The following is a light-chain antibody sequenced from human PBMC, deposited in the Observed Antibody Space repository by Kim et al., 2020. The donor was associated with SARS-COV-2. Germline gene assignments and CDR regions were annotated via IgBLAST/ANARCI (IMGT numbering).Light chain of an antibody. CDR1: SSDVGSYNL. CDR3: CSYAGSSTWV. V-gene: IGLV2-23*01. J-gene: IGLJ3*02. Sequence: GQSITISCTGTSSDVGSYNLVSWYQQHPGKAPKLMIYEASQRPSGVSNRFSGSKSGNTASLTISGLQAEDEADYYCCSYAGSSTWVFGGGTKLTVL. CDR2: EAS.